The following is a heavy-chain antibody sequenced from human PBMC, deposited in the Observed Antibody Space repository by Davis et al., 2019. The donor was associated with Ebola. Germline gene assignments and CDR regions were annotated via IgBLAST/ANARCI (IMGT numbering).Heavy chain of an antibody. V-gene: IGHV3-23*01. CDR2: ISGSGGST. Sequence: PSETLSLTCTVSGGSISSSSYYWGWIRQAPGKGLEWVSAISGSGGSTYYADSVKGRFTISRDNSKNTLYLQMNSLRAEDTAVYYCAKDRGDFLLDYWGQGTLVTVSS. CDR1: GGSISSSSYY. J-gene: IGHJ4*02. CDR3: AKDRGDFLLDY. D-gene: IGHD4-17*01.